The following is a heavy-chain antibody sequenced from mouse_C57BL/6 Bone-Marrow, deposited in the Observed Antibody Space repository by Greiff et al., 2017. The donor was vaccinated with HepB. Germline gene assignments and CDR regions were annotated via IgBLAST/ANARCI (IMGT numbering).Heavy chain of an antibody. CDR2: ISYSGST. V-gene: IGHV3-8*01. CDR1: GYSITSDY. J-gene: IGHJ2*01. CDR3: ARSPHNWDYFDY. Sequence: VPLQQSGPGLAKPSQTLSLPCSVTGYSITSDYWNWIRKFPGNKLESMGYISYSGSTYYNPSPKRRISITRDTSKNQYYLQLNSVTTEDTATYYCARSPHNWDYFDYWGQGTTLTVSS. D-gene: IGHD4-1*02.